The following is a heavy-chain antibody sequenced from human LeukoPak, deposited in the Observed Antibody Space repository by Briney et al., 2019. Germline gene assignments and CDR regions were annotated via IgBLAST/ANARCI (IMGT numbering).Heavy chain of an antibody. J-gene: IGHJ6*02. CDR2: ISGSGGST. D-gene: IGHD7-27*01. CDR1: GFTFSSYA. Sequence: PGGSLRLSCAASGFTFSSYAMSWVRQAPGKELEWVSAISGSGGSTFSADSVKGRFTISRDNSKNTLYLQMSSLRAEDTAVYYCAKAGNWDQGYYYYGMDAWGQGTTVTVS. V-gene: IGHV3-23*01. CDR3: AKAGNWDQGYYYYGMDA.